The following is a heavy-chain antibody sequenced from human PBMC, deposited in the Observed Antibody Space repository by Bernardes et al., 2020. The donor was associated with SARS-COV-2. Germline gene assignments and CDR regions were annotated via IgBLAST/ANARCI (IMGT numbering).Heavy chain of an antibody. J-gene: IGHJ4*02. CDR2: IKHEGSEK. CDR1: GFTLSSYW. CDR3: ARGWWEMRH. Sequence: GGSLRLSRAASGFTLSSYWMTWVRQAPGKGLEWVASIKHEGSEKNYVDSVKGRFTISRDNAKNSLFLQLNSLRVEDTAVYYCARGWWEMRHWGQGTLVTVSS. D-gene: IGHD2-15*01. V-gene: IGHV3-7*04.